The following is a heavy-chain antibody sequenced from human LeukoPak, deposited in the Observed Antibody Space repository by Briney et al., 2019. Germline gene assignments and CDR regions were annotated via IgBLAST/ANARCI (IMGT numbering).Heavy chain of an antibody. D-gene: IGHD3-22*01. Sequence: ASVKVSCKASGYTFTSNYIHWVRQAPGQGLEWMGMIYPRDGSTSYAQKFQGRVTVTRDTSTSTAYMELSSLRSEDTAVYYCANLGPPPVYYLDAFDIWGQGTMVTVSS. CDR2: IYPRDGST. J-gene: IGHJ3*02. CDR3: ANLGPPPVYYLDAFDI. V-gene: IGHV1-46*01. CDR1: GYTFTSNY.